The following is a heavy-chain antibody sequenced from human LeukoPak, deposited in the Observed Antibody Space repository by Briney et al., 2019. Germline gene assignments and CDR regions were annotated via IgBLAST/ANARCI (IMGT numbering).Heavy chain of an antibody. D-gene: IGHD3-16*02. V-gene: IGHV3-21*01. J-gene: IGHJ4*02. CDR1: GLTFSSYD. CDR2: INSRVRYI. Sequence: GGSLSLSCAACGLTFSSYDMNCVRHAPGEGLEWGSSINSRVRYIYHADSRNDRFTISRATTKNSFFMQMNSLRAEDTAVYYCARGPHGGFVILPTEFWGQRTLVTASS. CDR3: ARGPHGGFVILPTEF.